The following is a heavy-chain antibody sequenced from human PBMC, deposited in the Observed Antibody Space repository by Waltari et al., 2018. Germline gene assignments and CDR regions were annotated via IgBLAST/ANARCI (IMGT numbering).Heavy chain of an antibody. Sequence: QLQLQESGPGLVKPSETLSLPCTVSGCSISSSSYYGGWIRQPPGKGLEWIGSIYYSGSTYYNPSLKSRVTISVDTSKNQFSLKLSSVTAADTAVYYCARRRLECFDYWGQGTLVTVSS. V-gene: IGHV4-39*01. J-gene: IGHJ4*02. CDR3: ARRRLECFDY. CDR1: GCSISSSSYY. CDR2: IYYSGST.